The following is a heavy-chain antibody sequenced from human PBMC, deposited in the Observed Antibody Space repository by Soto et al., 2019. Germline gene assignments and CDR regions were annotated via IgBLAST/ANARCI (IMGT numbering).Heavy chain of an antibody. Sequence: SAKVSGTASRYMFTTYGINWVRQAPGQGLEWVGWFNPDNQNTNYAQKFQDRVSLTTDSSTNTAYTELRDLRSDDTAVDYCAQVRFGYPFAFWGQGSLVTVSS. D-gene: IGHD3-16*01. CDR1: RYMFTTYG. J-gene: IGHJ4*02. V-gene: IGHV1-18*01. CDR3: AQVRFGYPFAF. CDR2: FNPDNQNT.